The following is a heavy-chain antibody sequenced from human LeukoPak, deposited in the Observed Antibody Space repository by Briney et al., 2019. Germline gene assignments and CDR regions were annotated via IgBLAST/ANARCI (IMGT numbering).Heavy chain of an antibody. Sequence: GGSLRLSCAASGFTFSNYSMNWVRQAPGKGLEWVSYISSSSTYIYYADSLKGRFTISRDTAKNSLYLQMNSLRAEDTAVYYCARYSGDALNYWGQGTLVTVSS. V-gene: IGHV3-21*01. CDR1: GFTFSNYS. D-gene: IGHD7-27*01. J-gene: IGHJ4*02. CDR2: ISSSSTYI. CDR3: ARYSGDALNY.